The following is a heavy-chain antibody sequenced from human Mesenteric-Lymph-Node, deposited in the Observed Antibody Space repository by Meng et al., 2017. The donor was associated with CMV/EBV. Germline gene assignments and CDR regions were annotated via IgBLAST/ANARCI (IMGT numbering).Heavy chain of an antibody. Sequence: SVNVSCKASGGTFISYAISWVRQAPGQGLEWMGGIIPIFGTANYEQKFQGRVTITTDESTSTAYMELSSLGSEDTAVYFCARGISDYHGMDVWGQGTTVTVSS. D-gene: IGHD6-13*01. CDR1: GGTFISYA. V-gene: IGHV1-69*05. J-gene: IGHJ6*02. CDR2: IIPIFGTA. CDR3: ARGISDYHGMDV.